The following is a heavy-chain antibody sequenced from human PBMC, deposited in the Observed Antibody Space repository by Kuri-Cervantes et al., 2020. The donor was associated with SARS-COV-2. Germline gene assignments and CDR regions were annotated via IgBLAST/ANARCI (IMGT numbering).Heavy chain of an antibody. CDR1: GVNLSSYA. D-gene: IGHD3/OR15-3a*01. CDR3: AGDAMIITLFGLENWVDA. Sequence: SVKVSCKASGVNLSSYAIAWVRQAPGQGLEWMGRIIPIYDTTNYAQKVQGRVTITADESTNTAYMEMSSLRSEDTAIYYCAGDAMIITLFGLENWVDAWGQGTLVTVSS. J-gene: IGHJ5*02. CDR2: IIPIYDTT. V-gene: IGHV1-69*13.